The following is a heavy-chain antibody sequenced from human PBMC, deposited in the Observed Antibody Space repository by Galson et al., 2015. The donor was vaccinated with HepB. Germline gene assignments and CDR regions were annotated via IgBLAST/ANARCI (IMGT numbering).Heavy chain of an antibody. J-gene: IGHJ4*02. D-gene: IGHD5-24*01. CDR1: GFTFSSYA. Sequence: SLRLSCAASGFTFSSYAMSWVRQAPGKGLEWVSAISGSGGSTYYADSVKGRFTISRDNSKNTLYLQMNSLRAEDTAVYYCAKSGGYNYWPQHYFDYWGQGTLVTVSS. CDR2: ISGSGGST. CDR3: AKSGGYNYWPQHYFDY. V-gene: IGHV3-23*01.